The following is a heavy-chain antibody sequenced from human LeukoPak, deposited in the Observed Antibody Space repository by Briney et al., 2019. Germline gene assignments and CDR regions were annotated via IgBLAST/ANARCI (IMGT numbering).Heavy chain of an antibody. CDR1: GFTFSNAW. V-gene: IGHV3-15*01. D-gene: IGHD3-22*01. J-gene: IGHJ3*02. CDR3: TTVPDYDSSCYSAEDGFDI. Sequence: PGGSLRLSCAASGFTFSNAWMSWVRQAPGKGLEWVGRIKSKTDGGTTDYAAPVKGRFTISRDDSKNTLYLQMNSLKTEDTAVYYCTTVPDYDSSCYSAEDGFDIWGQGTMVTVSS. CDR2: IKSKTDGGTT.